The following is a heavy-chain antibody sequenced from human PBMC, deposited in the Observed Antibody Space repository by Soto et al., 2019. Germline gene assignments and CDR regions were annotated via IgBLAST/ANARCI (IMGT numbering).Heavy chain of an antibody. CDR2: ISYDGSNK. D-gene: IGHD2-2*01. CDR3: ARVLPPADY. V-gene: IGHV3-30-3*01. Sequence: QVQLVESGGGVVQPGRSLRLTCAASGFTFSSYAMHWVRQAPGKGLEWVAVISYDGSNKYYADSVKGRFTISRDNSKNTLYLQMNSLRAEDTAVYYCARVLPPADYWGEGTLVTVSS. J-gene: IGHJ4*02. CDR1: GFTFSSYA.